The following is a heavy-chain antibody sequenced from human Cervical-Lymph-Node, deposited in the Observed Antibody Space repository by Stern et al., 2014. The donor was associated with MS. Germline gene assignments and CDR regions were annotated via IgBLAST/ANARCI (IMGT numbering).Heavy chain of an antibody. CDR3: ASAPETAPQYFDS. D-gene: IGHD1-14*01. CDR2: ISSSSNYI. J-gene: IGHJ4*02. CDR1: GFTFSTYT. V-gene: IGHV3-21*01. Sequence: EVQLVESGGGLVNPGGSLRLSCAGSGFTFSTYTMNWVRQAPGKGLEWVSSISSSSNYIYYADSVKGRFTISRDNAKNSLFLQMSSLRAEDTAVYYCASAPETAPQYFDSWGQGTLVTVSS.